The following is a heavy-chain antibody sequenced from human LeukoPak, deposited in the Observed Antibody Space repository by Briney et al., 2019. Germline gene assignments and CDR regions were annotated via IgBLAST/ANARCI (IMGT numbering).Heavy chain of an antibody. D-gene: IGHD3-9*01. Sequence: GGSLRLXCAASGFTFSGSAMHWVRQASGKGLEWVGRIRGKANSYATAYAGSVKGRFTISRDDSKNTAYLQMNSLKTEDTAVYYCTAVGRILTGYQDAFDIWGQGTMVTVSS. CDR3: TAVGRILTGYQDAFDI. J-gene: IGHJ3*02. CDR2: IRGKANSYAT. V-gene: IGHV3-73*01. CDR1: GFTFSGSA.